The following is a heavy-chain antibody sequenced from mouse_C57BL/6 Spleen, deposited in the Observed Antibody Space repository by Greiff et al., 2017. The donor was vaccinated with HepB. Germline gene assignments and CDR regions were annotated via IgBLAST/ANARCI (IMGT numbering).Heavy chain of an antibody. CDR1: GYTFTDYE. CDR3: TRKDAMDY. J-gene: IGHJ4*01. V-gene: IGHV1-15*01. Sequence: VQLVESGAELVRPGASVTLSCKASGYTFTDYEMHWVKQTPVHGLEWIGAIDPETGGTAYNQKFKGKAILTADKSSSTAYMELRSLTSEDSAVYYCTRKDAMDYWGQGTSVTVSS. CDR2: IDPETGGT.